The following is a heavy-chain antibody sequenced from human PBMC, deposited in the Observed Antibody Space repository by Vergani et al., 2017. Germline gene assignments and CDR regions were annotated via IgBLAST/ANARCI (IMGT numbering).Heavy chain of an antibody. V-gene: IGHV1-69*01. D-gene: IGHD4-17*01. CDR1: GGTFSSYA. CDR3: ARETPWTDYGGYNWFDP. J-gene: IGHJ5*02. CDR2: IIPIFGTA. Sequence: QVQLVQSGAEVKKPGSSVKVSCKASGGTFSSYAISWVRQAPGQGLEWMGGIIPIFGTANYAQKFQGRVTITADESTSTAYMELSSLRSEDTAVYYCARETPWTDYGGYNWFDPWGQGTLVTVSS.